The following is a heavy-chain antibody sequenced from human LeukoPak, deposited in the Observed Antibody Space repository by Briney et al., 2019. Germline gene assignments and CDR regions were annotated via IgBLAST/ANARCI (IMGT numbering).Heavy chain of an antibody. CDR3: ARSIVVVPAAILALYYYYGMDV. Sequence: GSSVKVSCKASGGTFSSYAISWVRQAPGQGLEWMGGIIPIFGTANYAQKFQGRATITADESTSTAYMELSSLRSEDTAVYYCARSIVVVPAAILALYYYYGMDVWGKGTTVTVSS. CDR1: GGTFSSYA. CDR2: IIPIFGTA. D-gene: IGHD2-2*02. J-gene: IGHJ6*04. V-gene: IGHV1-69*01.